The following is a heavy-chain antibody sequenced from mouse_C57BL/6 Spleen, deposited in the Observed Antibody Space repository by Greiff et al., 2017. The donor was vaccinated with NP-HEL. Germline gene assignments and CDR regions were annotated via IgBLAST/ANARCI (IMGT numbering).Heavy chain of an antibody. Sequence: VHVKQPGAELVKPGASVKLSCKASGYTFTSYWMQWVKQRPGQGLEWIGEIDPSDSYTNYNQKFKGKATLTVDTSSSTAYMQLSSLTSEDSAVYYCARRGYYGSSYAMDYWGQGTSVTVSS. CDR1: GYTFTSYW. D-gene: IGHD1-1*01. CDR2: IDPSDSYT. J-gene: IGHJ4*01. CDR3: ARRGYYGSSYAMDY. V-gene: IGHV1-50*01.